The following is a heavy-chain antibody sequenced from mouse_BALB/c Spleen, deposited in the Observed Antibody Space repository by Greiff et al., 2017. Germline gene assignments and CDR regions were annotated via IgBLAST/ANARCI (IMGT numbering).Heavy chain of an antibody. J-gene: IGHJ4*01. CDR2: ISSGSSTI. V-gene: IGHV5-17*02. CDR3: AREDGYYDYYAMDY. Sequence: EVMLVESGGGLVQPGGSRKLSCAASGFTFSSFGIHWVRQAPEKGLEWVAYISSGSSTIYYADTVKGRFTISRDNPKNTLFLQMTSRRSEDTAMYDCAREDGYYDYYAMDYWGQGTSVTVSS. CDR1: GFTFSSFG. D-gene: IGHD2-3*01.